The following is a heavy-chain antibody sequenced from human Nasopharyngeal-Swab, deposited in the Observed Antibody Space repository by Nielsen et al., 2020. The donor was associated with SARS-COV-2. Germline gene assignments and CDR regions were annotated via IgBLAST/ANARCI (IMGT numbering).Heavy chain of an antibody. J-gene: IGHJ4*02. D-gene: IGHD5-12*01. V-gene: IGHV5-10-1*01. CDR3: ARQGESINNDY. Sequence: GESLKISCKGSGYSFTSYWISWVRQVPGKGLEWMGRIDPSDSYTNYSPSFHGHVTISADKSISTAYLQWSSLKASDTAMYYCARQGESINNDYWGQGTLVTVSS. CDR2: IDPSDSYT. CDR1: GYSFTSYW.